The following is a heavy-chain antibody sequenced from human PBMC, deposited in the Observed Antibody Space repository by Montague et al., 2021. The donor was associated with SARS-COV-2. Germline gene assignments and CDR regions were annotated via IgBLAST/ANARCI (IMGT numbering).Heavy chain of an antibody. CDR2: IYYSGST. V-gene: IGHV4-39*01. Sequence: SETLSLTCTVSGGSISSSSYYWGWIRQPPGKGLEWNGSIYYSGSTYYNPSLKSRVTISVDTSKNQFSLKLSSVTAADTAVYYCARRLSGYDRDDAFDTWGQGTMVTVSS. D-gene: IGHD5-12*01. CDR1: GGSISSSSYY. CDR3: ARRLSGYDRDDAFDT. J-gene: IGHJ3*02.